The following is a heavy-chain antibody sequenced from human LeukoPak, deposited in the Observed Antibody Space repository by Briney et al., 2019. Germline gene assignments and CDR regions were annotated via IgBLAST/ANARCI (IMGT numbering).Heavy chain of an antibody. J-gene: IGHJ4*02. CDR1: GYTFTGYY. Sequence: GASVKVSCKASGYTFTGYYMHWVRQAPGQGLEWMGWINPNSGGTNYAQKVQGRVTMPRDTSISTAYMELSRLRSDDTAVYYCAGGTGIAVAGPGRYWGQGTLFTGSS. D-gene: IGHD6-19*01. CDR2: INPNSGGT. CDR3: AGGTGIAVAGPGRY. V-gene: IGHV1-2*02.